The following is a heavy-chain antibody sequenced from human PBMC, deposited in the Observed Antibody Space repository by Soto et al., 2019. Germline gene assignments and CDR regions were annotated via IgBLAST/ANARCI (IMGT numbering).Heavy chain of an antibody. CDR1: GFTFSSYN. V-gene: IGHV3-30*18. D-gene: IGHD5-12*01. CDR3: AKERSGYYLGIIY. J-gene: IGHJ4*02. Sequence: GGSLRLSCAASGFTFSSYNIHWVRQAPGKGLEWVAIISHDGSIKYYVDSVKGRFTISRDNSKNALYLRMNSLRAEDTAVYYCAKERSGYYLGIIYWGQGTLVTVSS. CDR2: ISHDGSIK.